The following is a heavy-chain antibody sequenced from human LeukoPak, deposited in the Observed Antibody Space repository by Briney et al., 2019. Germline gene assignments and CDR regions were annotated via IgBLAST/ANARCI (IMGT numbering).Heavy chain of an antibody. CDR3: ARSVEGYCRGGSCYYYSYYMDV. V-gene: IGHV4-59*01. D-gene: IGHD2-15*01. CDR1: GGSISSYY. Sequence: PSETLSLTFTVSGGSISSYYWSWIRQPPGKGLEWIGYIYYSGSTNYNPSLKSRVTISLDTSKNQFSLKLSSVTAADTAVYYCARSVEGYCRGGSCYYYSYYMDVWGKGTTVTVSS. J-gene: IGHJ6*03. CDR2: IYYSGST.